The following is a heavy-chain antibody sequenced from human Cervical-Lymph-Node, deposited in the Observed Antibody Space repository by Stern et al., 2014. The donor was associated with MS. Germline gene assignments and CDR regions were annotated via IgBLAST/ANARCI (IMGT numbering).Heavy chain of an antibody. D-gene: IGHD6-13*01. Sequence: VQLVESGGGVVQPGRSLRLSCAASGFTFSSYGMHWVRQAPGKGLEWVAVIWYDGSSKYYADSVKGRFTISRDNSKNTLYLQMNSLRAEDTAMYYCARDRLAAAGTHYFDYWGQGTLVTVSS. CDR2: IWYDGSSK. CDR3: ARDRLAAAGTHYFDY. CDR1: GFTFSSYG. J-gene: IGHJ4*02. V-gene: IGHV3-33*01.